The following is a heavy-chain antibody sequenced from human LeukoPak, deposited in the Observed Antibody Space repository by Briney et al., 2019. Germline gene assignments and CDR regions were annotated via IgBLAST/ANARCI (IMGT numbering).Heavy chain of an antibody. J-gene: IGHJ1*01. CDR1: GGSFSGYY. CDR3: ARGADFWSGYYYRTEYFQH. CDR2: INHSGST. V-gene: IGHV4-34*01. D-gene: IGHD3-3*01. Sequence: SETLSLTCAVYGGSFSGYYWSWIRQPPGKGLEWIGEINHSGSTNYNPSLKSRVTISVDTSKNQFSLKLSSVTAADTAVYYCARGADFWSGYYYRTEYFQHRGQGTLVTVSS.